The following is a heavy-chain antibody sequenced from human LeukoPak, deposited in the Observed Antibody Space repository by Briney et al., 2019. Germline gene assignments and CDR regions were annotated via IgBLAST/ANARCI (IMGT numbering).Heavy chain of an antibody. CDR2: IYYSGST. CDR3: ARDDFWSGYYRDYYDSSGYGLGGF. V-gene: IGHV4-39*02. D-gene: IGHD3-22*01. Sequence: SETLSLTCTVSGGSISSSSYYWGWIRQPPGKGLEWIGSIYYSGSTYYNPSLKSRVAISVDTSKNQFSLKLSSVTAADTAVYYCARDDFWSGYYRDYYDSSGYGLGGFWGQGTLVTVSS. CDR1: GGSISSSSYY. J-gene: IGHJ4*02.